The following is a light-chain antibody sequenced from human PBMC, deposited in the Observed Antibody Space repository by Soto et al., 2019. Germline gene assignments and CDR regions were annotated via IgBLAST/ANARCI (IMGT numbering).Light chain of an antibody. CDR1: QSVSSSY. Sequence: EIVLTQSPGTLSLSPGERATLSCRASQSVSSSYLAWYQQKPGQAPRLLIYGASSRATGIPDRFSGSGSGTDFTLTISRLEPEDFAVYYCQQYGSPPPLTFGGGTKV. CDR3: QQYGSPPPLT. V-gene: IGKV3-20*01. CDR2: GAS. J-gene: IGKJ4*01.